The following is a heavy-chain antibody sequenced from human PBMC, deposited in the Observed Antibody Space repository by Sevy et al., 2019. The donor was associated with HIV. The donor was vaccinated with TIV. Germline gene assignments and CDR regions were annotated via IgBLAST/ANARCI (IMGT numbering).Heavy chain of an antibody. V-gene: IGHV4-38-2*02. CDR1: GYSIGSGYF. D-gene: IGHD5-12*01. J-gene: IGHJ4*02. CDR3: ARDRAGATSYFDY. CDR2: IYHSGGT. Sequence: SETLSLTCAVSGYSIGSGYFWGWIRQPPGKGLEWIGNIYHSGGTSYNPSLKSRVTISVDTSKNQFSLGLNSVTASDTAVYYCARDRAGATSYFDYWGQGTLVTVSS.